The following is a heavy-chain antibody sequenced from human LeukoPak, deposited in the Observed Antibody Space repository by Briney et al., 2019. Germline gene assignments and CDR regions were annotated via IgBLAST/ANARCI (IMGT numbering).Heavy chain of an antibody. CDR2: VYYSGST. CDR3: ARMAEGGSYSSTAYFDY. CDR1: GGSISSYY. J-gene: IGHJ4*02. V-gene: IGHV4-59*01. Sequence: SETLFLTCTVSGGSISSYYWSWIRQPPGKGLEWIGYVYYSGSTNYNPSLKSRVTISVDTSKNQFSLKVSSVTAADTAVYFCARMAEGGSYSSTAYFDYWGQGTLVTVSS. D-gene: IGHD1-26*01.